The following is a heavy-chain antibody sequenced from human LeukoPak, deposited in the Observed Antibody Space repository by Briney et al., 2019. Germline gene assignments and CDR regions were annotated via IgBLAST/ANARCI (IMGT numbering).Heavy chain of an antibody. CDR1: GYTFNRYA. V-gene: IGHV1-18*01. D-gene: IGHD4-17*01. CDR3: ARHLYGDYFFDY. Sequence: ASVKVSCKASGYTFNRYAISWVRQAPGQGLGWMGWISAYNGNTNYAQKLQGRVTMTTDTSTTTAYMELRSLRSDDTAVYYCARHLYGDYFFDYWGQGTLVTVSS. CDR2: ISAYNGNT. J-gene: IGHJ4*02.